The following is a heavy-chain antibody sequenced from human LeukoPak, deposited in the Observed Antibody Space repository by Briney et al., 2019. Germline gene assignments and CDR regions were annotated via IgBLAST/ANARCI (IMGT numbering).Heavy chain of an antibody. Sequence: GGSLRLSCAASGFTVSSNYMSWVRQAPGKGLEWVSVIYSGGSTYYADSVKGRFTISRDNSKNTLYLQLNSLRAEDTAVYYCAKDRGYGSGREFDYWGQGTLVTVSS. CDR3: AKDRGYGSGREFDY. CDR1: GFTVSSNY. CDR2: IYSGGST. D-gene: IGHD3-10*01. J-gene: IGHJ4*02. V-gene: IGHV3-66*01.